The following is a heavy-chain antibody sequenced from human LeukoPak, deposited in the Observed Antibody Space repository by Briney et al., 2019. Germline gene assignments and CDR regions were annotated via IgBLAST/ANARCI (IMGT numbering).Heavy chain of an antibody. CDR1: GYTFTSYG. V-gene: IGHV1-18*01. D-gene: IGHD4-17*01. Sequence: ASVKVSCKASGYTFTSYGISWVRQAPGQGLEWMGWISAYNGNTNYAQKLQGRVTMTEDTSTDTAYMELSSLRSEDTAVYYCATFPSKYGDPWGYWGQGTLVTVSS. J-gene: IGHJ4*02. CDR2: ISAYNGNT. CDR3: ATFPSKYGDPWGY.